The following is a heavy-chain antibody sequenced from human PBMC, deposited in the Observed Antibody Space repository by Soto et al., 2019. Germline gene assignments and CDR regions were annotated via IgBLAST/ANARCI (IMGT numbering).Heavy chain of an antibody. CDR3: AHTPRIAAEYWYFDL. V-gene: IGHV2-5*02. CDR2: IYWDDDK. J-gene: IGHJ2*01. CDR1: GFSLSTSGVG. Sequence: QITLKESGPTLVKPTQTLTLTCTFSGFSLSTSGVGVGWIRQPPGKALEWLALIYWDDDKRYSPSLKSRLTITKDTSKNKVVLTRTNMDPVDTATYYCAHTPRIAAEYWYFDLWGRGTLVTVSS. D-gene: IGHD6-13*01.